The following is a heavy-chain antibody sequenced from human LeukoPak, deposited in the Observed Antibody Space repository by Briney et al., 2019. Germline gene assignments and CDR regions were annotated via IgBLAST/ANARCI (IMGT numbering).Heavy chain of an antibody. CDR3: ARGYCSGGSCHHLSFDY. J-gene: IGHJ4*02. V-gene: IGHV4-34*01. Sequence: PSETLSLTCAVYGESFSGYYWSWIRQPPGKGLEWIGEINHSGSTNYNPSLKSRVTISVDTSKNQFSLKLTSVTAADTAVYYCARGYCSGGSCHHLSFDYWGQGTLVTVSS. D-gene: IGHD2-15*01. CDR1: GESFSGYY. CDR2: INHSGST.